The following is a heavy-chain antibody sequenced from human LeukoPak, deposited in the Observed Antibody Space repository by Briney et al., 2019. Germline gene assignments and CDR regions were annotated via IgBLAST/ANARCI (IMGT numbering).Heavy chain of an antibody. CDR2: IYHSGST. V-gene: IGHV4-38-2*02. CDR1: GYSISSGYY. D-gene: IGHD6-19*01. Sequence: SETLSLTCTVSGYSISSGYYWGWIRQPPGKGLEWIGSIYHSGSTYYNPSLKSRVTISVDTSKNQFSLKLSSVTAADTAIYYCARTGGWSWFDPWGQGTLVTVSS. CDR3: ARTGGWSWFDP. J-gene: IGHJ5*02.